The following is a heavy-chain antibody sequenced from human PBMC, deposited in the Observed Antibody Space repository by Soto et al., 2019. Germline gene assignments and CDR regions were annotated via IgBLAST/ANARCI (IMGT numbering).Heavy chain of an antibody. CDR1: GGSISSYY. J-gene: IGHJ6*02. CDR3: ARLTPLKMVYDKYYYYYGIDV. CDR2: IYYSGST. D-gene: IGHD2-8*01. Sequence: SETLSLTCTVSGGSISSYYWSWIRQPPGKGLEWIGYIYYSGSTNYNPSLKSRVTISVDTSKNQFSLKLSSVTAADTAVYYCARLTPLKMVYDKYYYYYGIDVWGQGTTVTVYS. V-gene: IGHV4-59*01.